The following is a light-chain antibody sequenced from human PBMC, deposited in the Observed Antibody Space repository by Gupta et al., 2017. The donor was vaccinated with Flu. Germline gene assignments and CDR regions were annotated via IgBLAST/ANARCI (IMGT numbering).Light chain of an antibody. CDR2: DAS. CDR1: QSVSSY. J-gene: IGKJ5*01. Sequence: PATLSLSRGERATLSCRASQSVSSYLDWYQQKPGQAPRLLIYDASIRANGIPARFSGSGSGTDFTLTISSLEPEDFAVYYCQQRSNCLVTFGQGTRLEIK. CDR3: QQRSNCLVT. V-gene: IGKV3-11*01.